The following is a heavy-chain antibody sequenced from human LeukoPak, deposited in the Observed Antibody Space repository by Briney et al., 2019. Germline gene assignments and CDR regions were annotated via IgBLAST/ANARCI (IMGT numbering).Heavy chain of an antibody. Sequence: GGSLRLSCAASGFTFTYAWMSWVRQAPGKGLEWVSGINWNGGSTGYADSVKGRFTISRDNAKNSLYLQMNSLRAEDTALYYCARGTLKAAATDFDYWGQGTLVTVSS. CDR3: ARGTLKAAATDFDY. J-gene: IGHJ4*02. V-gene: IGHV3-20*04. CDR1: GFTFTYAW. CDR2: INWNGGST. D-gene: IGHD6-13*01.